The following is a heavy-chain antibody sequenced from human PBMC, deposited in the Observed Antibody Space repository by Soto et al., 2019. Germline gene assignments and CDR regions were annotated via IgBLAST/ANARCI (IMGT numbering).Heavy chain of an antibody. V-gene: IGHV4-4*02. CDR2: IYHSGST. J-gene: IGHJ4*02. CDR1: GGSISSSNW. Sequence: PSETPSLTCAVSGGSISSSNWWSWVRQPPGKGLEWIGEIYHSGSTNYNPSLKSRVTISVDKSKNQFSLKLSSVTAADTAVYYCARGHDDYGSGNDYWGQGTLVTVSS. D-gene: IGHD3-10*01. CDR3: ARGHDDYGSGNDY.